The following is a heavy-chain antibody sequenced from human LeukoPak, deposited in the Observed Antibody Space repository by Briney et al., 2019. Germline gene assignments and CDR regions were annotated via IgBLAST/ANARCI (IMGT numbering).Heavy chain of an antibody. Sequence: GASVKVSCKASGYSFTNYYIHWVRQAPGQGLEWMGIIDPSVGSTSHAQKFQGRVGMPRDTSTSTVYMELSSLTSEDTAVYYCARARCSGGSCLSPDFDYWGQGTLVTVSS. CDR1: GYSFTNYY. J-gene: IGHJ4*02. V-gene: IGHV1-46*01. CDR2: IDPSVGST. CDR3: ARARCSGGSCLSPDFDY. D-gene: IGHD2-15*01.